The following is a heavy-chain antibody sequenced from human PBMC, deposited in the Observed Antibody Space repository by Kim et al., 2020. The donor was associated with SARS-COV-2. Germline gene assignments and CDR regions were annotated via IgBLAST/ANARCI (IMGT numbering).Heavy chain of an antibody. V-gene: IGHV1-2*02. CDR3: ARGFEMATQTDYGMDV. CDR1: GYTFTGYY. Sequence: ASVKVSCKASGYTFTGYYMHWLRQAPGQGLEWMGWINPNSGGTNYAQKFQGRVTMTRDTSISTAYMELSRLRSDDTAVYYCARGFEMATQTDYGMDVWGQGTTVTVSS. D-gene: IGHD5-12*01. CDR2: INPNSGGT. J-gene: IGHJ6*02.